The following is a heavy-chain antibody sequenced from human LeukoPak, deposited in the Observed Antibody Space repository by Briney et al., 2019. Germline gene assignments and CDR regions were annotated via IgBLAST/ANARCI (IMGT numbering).Heavy chain of an antibody. CDR3: ASTRRIAAAGTEETH. D-gene: IGHD6-13*01. V-gene: IGHV4-59*08. Sequence: SETLSLTSTVSGGSISSYYWSWIRQPPGKGLEWIGYIYYSGSTNYNPSLKSRVTISVDTSKNQFSLKLSSVTAADTAVYYCASTRRIAAAGTEETHWGQGTLVTVSS. CDR2: IYYSGST. J-gene: IGHJ4*02. CDR1: GGSISSYY.